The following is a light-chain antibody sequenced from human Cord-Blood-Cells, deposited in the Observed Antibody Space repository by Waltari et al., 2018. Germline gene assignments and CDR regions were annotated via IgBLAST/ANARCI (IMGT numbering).Light chain of an antibody. CDR2: KDS. CDR1: AFPTQY. Sequence: SYELTPPPSASASPGQTARITCSGDAFPTQYAYWYQQKPGQAPVLVIYKDSERHSGIPERFSGSSSGTTVTLTISGVQAEDEADYYCQSADSSGTYYVFGTGTKVTVL. CDR3: QSADSSGTYYV. V-gene: IGLV3-25*03. J-gene: IGLJ1*01.